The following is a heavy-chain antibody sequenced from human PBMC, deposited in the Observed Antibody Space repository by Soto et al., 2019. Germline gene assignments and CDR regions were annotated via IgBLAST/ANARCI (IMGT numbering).Heavy chain of an antibody. J-gene: IGHJ4*02. CDR3: AKQYSDFWSTFSD. CDR2: LSGSGSNT. V-gene: IGHV3-23*01. D-gene: IGHD3-3*01. Sequence: GGSLRLSCAASGYSFNNYAMTWVRQAPGKGLEWVSTLSGSGSNTYYADSVKGRFTISRDNSKDTLYLQMNSLRAEDTAIYYCAKQYSDFWSTFSDWGQGTLVTVSS. CDR1: GYSFNNYA.